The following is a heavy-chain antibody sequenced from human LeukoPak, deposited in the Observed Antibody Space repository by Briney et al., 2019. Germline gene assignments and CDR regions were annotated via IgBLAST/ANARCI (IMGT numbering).Heavy chain of an antibody. CDR2: MNPNSGNT. J-gene: IGHJ4*02. V-gene: IGHV1-8*03. CDR3: ARRDFWSGYSNFDY. CDR1: GYTFTSYD. D-gene: IGHD3-3*01. Sequence: ASVKVSCKASGYTFTSYDINWVRQATGQGLEWMGWMNPNSGNTGYAQKFQGRVTITRNTSISTAHMELRSLRSEDTAVYYCARRDFWSGYSNFDYWGQGTLVTVSS.